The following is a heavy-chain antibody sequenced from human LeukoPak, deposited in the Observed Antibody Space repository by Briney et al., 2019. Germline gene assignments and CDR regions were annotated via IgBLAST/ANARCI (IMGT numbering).Heavy chain of an antibody. CDR2: INPNSGGT. J-gene: IGHJ4*02. CDR1: GYTFTSYG. V-gene: IGHV1-2*02. CDR3: ARDRYCSSTSCRPPSKLFDY. D-gene: IGHD2-2*01. Sequence: GASVKVSCKASGYTFTSYGISWVRQAPGQGLEWMGWINPNSGGTNYAQKFQGRVTMTRDTSISTAYMELSRLRSDDTAVYYCARDRYCSSTSCRPPSKLFDYWGQGTLVTVSS.